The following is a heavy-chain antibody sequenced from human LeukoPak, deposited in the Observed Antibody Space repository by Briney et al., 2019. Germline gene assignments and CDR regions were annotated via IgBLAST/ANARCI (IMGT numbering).Heavy chain of an antibody. V-gene: IGHV1-2*06. CDR1: GYTFTGYH. CDR2: INPNSGDT. J-gene: IGHJ4*02. Sequence: ASVKVSCKASGYTFTGYHIHWVRQAPGQGLEWMGRINPNSGDTNYAQKFQGRVTMTRDTSISTAYMEPSRLRSDDTAVYYCARDYCSSTSCLFDYWGQGTLVTVSS. CDR3: ARDYCSSTSCLFDY. D-gene: IGHD2-2*01.